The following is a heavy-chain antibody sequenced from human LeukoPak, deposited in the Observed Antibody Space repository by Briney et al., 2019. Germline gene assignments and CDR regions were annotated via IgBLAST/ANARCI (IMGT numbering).Heavy chain of an antibody. CDR3: ARHPEECIAVVDI. V-gene: IGHV4-39*01. Sequence: SETLSLTCTVSGGSISSSSYYWGWIRQPPGKGLEWIGSIYYSGSAYYNPSLKSRVTISVDTSRNQFSLKLSSVTAADTAVYYCARHPEECIAVVDIWGQGTMVTVSS. CDR1: GGSISSSSYY. D-gene: IGHD6-19*01. J-gene: IGHJ3*02. CDR2: IYYSGSA.